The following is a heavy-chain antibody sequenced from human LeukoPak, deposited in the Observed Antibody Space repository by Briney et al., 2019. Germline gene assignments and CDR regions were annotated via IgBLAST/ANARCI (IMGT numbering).Heavy chain of an antibody. V-gene: IGHV3-23*01. D-gene: IGHD4-17*01. CDR1: GCTFSSFA. J-gene: IGHJ5*02. CDR2: ITGTHYTT. CDR3: TKDPNGDYVGAFDP. Sequence: GGSLRLSCAASGCTFSSFAMTWVRPAPGKGLEWGSSITGTHYTTYNTDSVKGRFTISRDNSKNTLYLQMNSLRADDTAVYYCTKDPNGDYVGAFDPWGQGTLVTVSS.